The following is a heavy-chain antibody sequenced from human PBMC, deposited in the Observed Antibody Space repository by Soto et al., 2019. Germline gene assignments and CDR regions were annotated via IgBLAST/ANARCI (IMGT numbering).Heavy chain of an antibody. J-gene: IGHJ3*02. Sequence: GGSLRLSCAASGFTVSSNYMSWVRQAPGKGLEWVSAIYSGGSTYYADSVKGRFTISRDNSKNTLYLQMNSLRAEDTAVYYCARVEDPSDAFDIWAKGQWSPSPQ. V-gene: IGHV3-53*01. CDR3: ARVEDPSDAFDI. CDR2: IYSGGST. CDR1: GFTVSSNY.